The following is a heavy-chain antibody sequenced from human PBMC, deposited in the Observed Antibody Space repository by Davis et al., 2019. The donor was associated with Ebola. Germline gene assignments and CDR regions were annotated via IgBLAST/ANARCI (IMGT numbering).Heavy chain of an antibody. CDR2: ISSNGGST. D-gene: IGHD2-2*02. Sequence: GESLKISCAASGFTFSSYAMHWVRQAPGKGLEYVSAISSNGGSTYYANSVKGRFTISRDNSKNTLYLQMGSLRAEDMAVYYCARLACTSSSCYTGNYYYYYGVDVWGQGATVTVSS. V-gene: IGHV3-64*01. CDR1: GFTFSSYA. CDR3: ARLACTSSSCYTGNYYYYYGVDV. J-gene: IGHJ6*02.